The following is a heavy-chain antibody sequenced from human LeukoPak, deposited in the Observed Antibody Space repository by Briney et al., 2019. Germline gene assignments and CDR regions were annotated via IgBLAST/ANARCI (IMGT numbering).Heavy chain of an antibody. Sequence: PGGSLRLSCAASGLTFSSYAMHWVRQAPGKGLEWVAVISYDGSNKYYADSVKGRFTISRDNSKNTLYLQMNSLRAEDTAVYYCASLNSTGSYYFDYWGQGTLVTVSS. J-gene: IGHJ4*02. CDR2: ISYDGSNK. CDR1: GLTFSSYA. V-gene: IGHV3-30-3*01. CDR3: ASLNSTGSYYFDY. D-gene: IGHD1-14*01.